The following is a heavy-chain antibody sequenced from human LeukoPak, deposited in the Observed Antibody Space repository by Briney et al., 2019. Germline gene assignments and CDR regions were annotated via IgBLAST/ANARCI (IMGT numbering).Heavy chain of an antibody. V-gene: IGHV1-3*01. CDR1: GYTFTSYA. J-gene: IGHJ4*02. D-gene: IGHD1-26*01. Sequence: ASVKVSCKASGYTFTSYAMHWVRQAPGQRLEWMGWISAGNGNTKYSQKFQGRVTITRDTSASTAYMELSSLRSEDTAVYYCAGLKVGATRSLYYFDYWGQGTLVTVSS. CDR3: AGLKVGATRSLYYFDY. CDR2: ISAGNGNT.